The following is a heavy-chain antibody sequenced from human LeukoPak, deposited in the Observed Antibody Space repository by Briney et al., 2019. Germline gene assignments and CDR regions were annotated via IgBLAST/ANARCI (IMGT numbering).Heavy chain of an antibody. CDR2: IYYSGRT. V-gene: IGHV4-39*07. J-gene: IGHJ4*02. CDR3: ASAYYDILGGHFDY. Sequence: PSQTLSLTCTVSYGSISDISYYWGWIRQPPGKGLEWIGSIYYSGRTYYNSSLKSRVTISVDTSKNQFSLKVTSVTAADTAVYYCASAYYDILGGHFDYWGQGTLVTVSS. D-gene: IGHD3-9*01. CDR1: YGSISDISYY.